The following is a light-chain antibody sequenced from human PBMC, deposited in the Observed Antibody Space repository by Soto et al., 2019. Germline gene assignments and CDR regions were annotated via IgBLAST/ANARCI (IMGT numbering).Light chain of an antibody. Sequence: EIVLTQSPGTLSLSPGERATLSCRASQSVSSSYLAWYQQKPGQAPRLLIYGASSRATGIPDRFSGSGSGTDFTRTISRLEPEDFAVYYCQQYGSSPWTFGQGNKGEI. CDR3: QQYGSSPWT. CDR1: QSVSSSY. J-gene: IGKJ1*01. CDR2: GAS. V-gene: IGKV3-20*01.